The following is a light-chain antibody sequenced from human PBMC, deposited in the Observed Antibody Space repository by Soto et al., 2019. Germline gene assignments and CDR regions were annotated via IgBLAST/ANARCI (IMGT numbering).Light chain of an antibody. CDR2: DAS. CDR3: QQDNNWPPLT. V-gene: IGKV3-15*01. J-gene: IGKJ4*01. Sequence: EIVMTQSPATLSVSPGDRATLSCRASQSVSSSLAWYQQIPGQAPRLLIYDASTRATGIPARFGGSGSGTQFTLTISSLQSEAFAVYYCQQDNNWPPLTFGGGTKVELK. CDR1: QSVSSS.